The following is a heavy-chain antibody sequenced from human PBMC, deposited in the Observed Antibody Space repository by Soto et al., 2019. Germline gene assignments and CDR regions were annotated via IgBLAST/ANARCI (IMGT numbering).Heavy chain of an antibody. D-gene: IGHD4-17*01. CDR2: IYSGGST. V-gene: IGHV3-66*01. CDR3: ARDEIDDYVDRYAFDI. CDR1: GFTASSNY. Sequence: EVQLVESGGGLVQPGGSLRLSCAASGFTASSNYMSWVRQAPGKGLEWVSVIYSGGSTYYADSVKGRFTISRDNSKNTLYLQMNSLRAEDTAVYYCARDEIDDYVDRYAFDIWGQGTMVTVSS. J-gene: IGHJ3*02.